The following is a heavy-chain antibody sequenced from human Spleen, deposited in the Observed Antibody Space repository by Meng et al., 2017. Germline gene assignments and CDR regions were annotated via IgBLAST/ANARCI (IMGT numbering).Heavy chain of an antibody. J-gene: IGHJ4*02. V-gene: IGHV1-2*02. Sequence: VHLGQSGAEVKNPGASVKISCKASGYTFTNYAMHWVRQAPGQRLEWMGWINPKSGDTHYAQKFQARVTMTGDTSISTAYMELSGLRSDDTAMYYCARDEDISAAGKLFGDYWGQGTLVTVSS. CDR1: GYTFTNYA. CDR3: ARDEDISAAGKLFGDY. D-gene: IGHD6-25*01. CDR2: INPKSGDT.